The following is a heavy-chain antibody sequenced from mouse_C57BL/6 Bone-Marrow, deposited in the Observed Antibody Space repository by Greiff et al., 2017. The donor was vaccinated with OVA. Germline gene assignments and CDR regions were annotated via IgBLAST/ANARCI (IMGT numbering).Heavy chain of an antibody. CDR1: GYTFTDYN. V-gene: IGHV1-22*01. CDR3: ANYYGSSYVKGYAMDY. D-gene: IGHD1-1*01. J-gene: IGHJ4*01. CDR2: INPNNGGT. Sequence: EVQLQQSGPELVKPGASVKMSCKASGYTFTDYNMHWVKQSHGKSLEWIGYINPNNGGTSYNQKFKGKATLTVNKSSSTAYMELRSLTSEDSAVYYCANYYGSSYVKGYAMDYWGQGTSVTVSS.